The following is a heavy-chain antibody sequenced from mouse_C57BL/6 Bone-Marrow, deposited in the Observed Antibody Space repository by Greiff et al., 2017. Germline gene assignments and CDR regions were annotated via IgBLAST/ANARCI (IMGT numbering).Heavy chain of an antibody. CDR3: ARKTTVVAHFDY. CDR2: IYPRSGNT. D-gene: IGHD1-1*01. V-gene: IGHV1-81*01. CDR1: GYTFTSYG. Sequence: QVQLQQSGAELARPGASVKLSCKASGYTFTSYGISWVKQRTGQGLEWIGEIYPRSGNTYYNEKFKGKATLTADKSSSTAYMELRSLTSENSAVDFCARKTTVVAHFDYWGQGTTLTVSS. J-gene: IGHJ2*01.